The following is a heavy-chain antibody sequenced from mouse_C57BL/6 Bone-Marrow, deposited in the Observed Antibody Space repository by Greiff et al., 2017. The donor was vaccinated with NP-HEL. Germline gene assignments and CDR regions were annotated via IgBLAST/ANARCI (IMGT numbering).Heavy chain of an antibody. CDR3: ARHGVYFDY. V-gene: IGHV5-6*01. CDR2: ISSGGSYT. D-gene: IGHD1-1*02. CDR1: GFTFSSYG. Sequence: EVKLVESGGDSVKPGGSLKLSCAASGFTFSSYGMSWVRQTPDKRLEWVATISSGGSYTYYPDSVKGRFTISRDNAKNTLYLQMSSLKSEDTAMYYCARHGVYFDYWGQGTTLTVSS. J-gene: IGHJ2*01.